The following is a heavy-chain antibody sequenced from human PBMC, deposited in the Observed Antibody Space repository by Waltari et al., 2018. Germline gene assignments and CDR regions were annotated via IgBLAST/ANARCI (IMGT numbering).Heavy chain of an antibody. CDR1: GGSISSYY. V-gene: IGHV4-59*01. J-gene: IGHJ3*02. D-gene: IGHD3-9*01. Sequence: QVQLQESGPGLVKPSETLSLTCTVSGGSISSYYWSWNRQPPGKGLEWIGYIYYSGSTNYNPSLKSRVTISVDTSKNQFSLKLSSVTAADTAVYYCARDMTGYYDILTGPLYAFDIWGQGTMVTVSS. CDR3: ARDMTGYYDILTGPLYAFDI. CDR2: IYYSGST.